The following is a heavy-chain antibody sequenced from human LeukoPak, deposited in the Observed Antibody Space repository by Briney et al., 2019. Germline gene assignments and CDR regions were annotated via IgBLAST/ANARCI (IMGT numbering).Heavy chain of an antibody. CDR1: GGSIDNSIYY. CDR3: ARVGGSGGYAPPPPHLFDY. Sequence: SETLSLTCTVSGGSIDNSIYYWGWIRQSPEKGLEWIGSIYYTGTTNYNPSLESRVTISVDTSKNQFSLKLSSVTAADTAGYFFARVGGSGGYAPPPPHLFDYWGQGNLVTVSS. CDR2: IYYTGTT. D-gene: IGHD3-10*01. J-gene: IGHJ4*02. V-gene: IGHV4-39*07.